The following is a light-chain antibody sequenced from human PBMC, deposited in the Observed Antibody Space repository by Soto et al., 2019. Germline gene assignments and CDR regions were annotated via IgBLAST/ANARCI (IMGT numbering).Light chain of an antibody. Sequence: IVLTQSPGTLSLSPGERATLSWRASQSVSSSYLGWYQQKPGQAPRLLIYGASSRATGIPDRFSGSGSGTDFTLTISRLEPEDFAVYYCQRYGGSPLYTFGQGTKLEIK. V-gene: IGKV3-20*01. CDR2: GAS. J-gene: IGKJ2*01. CDR1: QSVSSSY. CDR3: QRYGGSPLYT.